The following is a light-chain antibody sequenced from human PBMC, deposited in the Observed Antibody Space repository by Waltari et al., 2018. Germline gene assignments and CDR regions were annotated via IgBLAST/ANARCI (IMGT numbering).Light chain of an antibody. Sequence: QSALTQPPSASGTPGQRVTMSCSGSSSNIGTDTVNWYQQLPGTAPQLLIYSNSQRPSGVPDRFSGSKSGTSASLAISGLQSDDEGAYYCAAWDDSLNGWVFGGGTKLTVL. CDR2: SNS. CDR1: SSNIGTDT. J-gene: IGLJ3*02. CDR3: AAWDDSLNGWV. V-gene: IGLV1-44*01.